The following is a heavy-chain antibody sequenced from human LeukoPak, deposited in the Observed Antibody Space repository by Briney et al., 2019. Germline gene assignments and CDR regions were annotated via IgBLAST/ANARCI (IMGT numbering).Heavy chain of an antibody. J-gene: IGHJ4*02. D-gene: IGHD3-22*01. Sequence: GGSLRLSCAAAGFTFTSYWMTWVRQAPGKGLEWVANIKQDGSEKYYVDSVKGRFTISRDNSKNTLYLQMNSLRAEDTAVYYCARVSSGNNLDYWGQGTLVTVSS. CDR1: GFTFTSYW. CDR2: IKQDGSEK. CDR3: ARVSSGNNLDY. V-gene: IGHV3-7*03.